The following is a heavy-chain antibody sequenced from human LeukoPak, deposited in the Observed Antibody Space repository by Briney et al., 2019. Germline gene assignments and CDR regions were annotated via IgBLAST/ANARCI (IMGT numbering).Heavy chain of an antibody. Sequence: GGSLRLSCAASGFSFCNFAMNWVRQAPGKGLEWVSAISGGGDRTYYTDSVKGRFTISRDTSKNTVYLQLNSLRAEDTAVYYCAREDVDTSFDYWGLGTLVTVSS. D-gene: IGHD5-18*01. CDR3: AREDVDTSFDY. CDR1: GFSFCNFA. V-gene: IGHV3-23*01. J-gene: IGHJ4*01. CDR2: ISGGGDRT.